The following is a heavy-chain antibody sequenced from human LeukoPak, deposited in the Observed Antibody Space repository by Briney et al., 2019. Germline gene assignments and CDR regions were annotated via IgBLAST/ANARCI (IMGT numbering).Heavy chain of an antibody. V-gene: IGHV3-74*01. CDR3: ARDIGYDSSGYYLGAFDI. J-gene: IGHJ3*02. Sequence: GGSLRLSCAASGFTFSSYWMHWVRQAPGKGLVWVSRINSDGSSTSYADSVKGRFTISRDNAKNTLYLQMNSLRAEDTAVYYCARDIGYDSSGYYLGAFDIWGQGTMVTVSS. CDR2: INSDGSST. CDR1: GFTFSSYW. D-gene: IGHD3-22*01.